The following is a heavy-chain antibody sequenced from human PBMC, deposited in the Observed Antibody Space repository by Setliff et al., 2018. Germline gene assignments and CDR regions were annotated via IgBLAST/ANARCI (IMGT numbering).Heavy chain of an antibody. CDR3: ARDAGFKSRKVPFDL. CDR1: GFTFSSYE. V-gene: IGHV3-48*03. CDR2: ISSSGSTI. D-gene: IGHD2-2*01. J-gene: IGHJ2*01. Sequence: GSLRLSCAASGFTFSSYEMNWVRQAPGKGLEWVSYISSSGSTIYYADSVKGRFTISRDNAKNSLYLQMNSLRAEDTAVYYCARDAGFKSRKVPFDLWGRGTLVTVSS.